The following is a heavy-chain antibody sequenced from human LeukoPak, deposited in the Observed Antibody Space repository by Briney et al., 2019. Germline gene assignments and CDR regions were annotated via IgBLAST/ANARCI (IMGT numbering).Heavy chain of an antibody. Sequence: GGSLRLSCAASGFTFSTYWMSWVRQAPGKGLEWVANIKQDGSEKYYVDSVKGRFTSSRDNAKNSLYLQMNNLRAEDTAVYYCARGGLQQLAYWGQGTLVTVSS. CDR2: IKQDGSEK. V-gene: IGHV3-7*01. J-gene: IGHJ4*02. CDR3: ARGGLQQLAY. D-gene: IGHD6-13*01. CDR1: GFTFSTYW.